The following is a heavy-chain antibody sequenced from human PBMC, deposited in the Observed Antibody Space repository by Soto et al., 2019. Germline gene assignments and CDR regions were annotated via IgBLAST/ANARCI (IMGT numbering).Heavy chain of an antibody. V-gene: IGHV1-2*04. CDR3: ARGYCSSTSCYEFDY. CDR1: GYTFTGYY. Sequence: ASVKVSCKASGYTFTGYYMQWVRQAPGQGIEWMGWINTNSGGTNYAQKYQGWVTMTRDTSISTAYMELSRLRSDDTAVYYCARGYCSSTSCYEFDYWGQGTLVTVSS. J-gene: IGHJ4*02. CDR2: INTNSGGT. D-gene: IGHD2-2*01.